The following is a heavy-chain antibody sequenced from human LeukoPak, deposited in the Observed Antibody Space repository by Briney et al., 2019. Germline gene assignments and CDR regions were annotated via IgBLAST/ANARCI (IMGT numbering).Heavy chain of an antibody. D-gene: IGHD2-2*01. CDR1: GFIFTHYG. V-gene: IGHV3-30*02. CDR2: IGVDVIMT. J-gene: IGHJ2*01. CDR3: VLVVVPAAVWHFDL. Sequence: GRSLRLSCAASGFIFTHYGFDWVRQVAGKGLEWVAFIGVDVIMTYSAESVKGPFTISTDNSSNTLYLQMNSLRAEDTAVYYCVLVVVPAAVWHFDLWGRGTLVTVSS.